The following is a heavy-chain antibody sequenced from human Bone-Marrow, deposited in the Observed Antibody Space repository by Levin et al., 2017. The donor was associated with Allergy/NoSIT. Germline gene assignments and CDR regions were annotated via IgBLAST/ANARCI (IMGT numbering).Heavy chain of an antibody. CDR1: GFSFSSYW. D-gene: IGHD6-19*01. Sequence: GESLKISCAASGFSFSSYWLTWVRQAPGKGLEWVANIKQDGREKYYVDSVKGRFTISRDNAKNSLYLQMNSLRAEDAAVYYCARYLTPINSSAWYVKNNYYYGMDVWGQGTTVAVSS. J-gene: IGHJ6*02. V-gene: IGHV3-7*01. CDR3: ARYLTPINSSAWYVKNNYYYGMDV. CDR2: IKQDGREK.